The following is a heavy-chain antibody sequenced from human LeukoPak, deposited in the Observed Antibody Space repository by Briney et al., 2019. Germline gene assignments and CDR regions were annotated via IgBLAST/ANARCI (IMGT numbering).Heavy chain of an antibody. CDR2: VSGSGDST. CDR3: ARDRWRSGGSGGGDY. CDR1: GFTFSNNA. V-gene: IGHV3-23*01. J-gene: IGHJ4*02. Sequence: PGGSLRLSCAASGFTFSNNAMTWVRQAPGKGLEWVSTVSGSGDSTYYADSVKGWFSISRDNSKNTLYLQMNSLRAEDTAVYYCARDRWRSGGSGGGDYWGQGTLVTVSS. D-gene: IGHD2-15*01.